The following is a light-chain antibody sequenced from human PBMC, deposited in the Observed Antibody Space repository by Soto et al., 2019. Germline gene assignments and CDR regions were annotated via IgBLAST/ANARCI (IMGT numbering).Light chain of an antibody. CDR3: QQRSNWPPN. J-gene: IGKJ4*01. Sequence: IVLTQSPATLYLSPGERATLSCRASQSVSSYLAWYQQKPGQAPRLLIYDASNRATGIPARFSGSGSGTDFTLTISSLEPEDFAVYYCQQRSNWPPNFGGGTKVEIK. CDR1: QSVSSY. V-gene: IGKV3-11*01. CDR2: DAS.